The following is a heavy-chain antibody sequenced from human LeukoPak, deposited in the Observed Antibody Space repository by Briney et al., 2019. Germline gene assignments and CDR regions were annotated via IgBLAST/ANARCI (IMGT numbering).Heavy chain of an antibody. Sequence: SETLSLTCTVSGGSISNGGYYWSWIRQHPGKGLEWIGYIYYSGSTYYNPSLKSRVTISVDTSKNQFSLKLSSVTAADTAVYYCARDNVVLDCSSTSCLNMKGAFDIWGQGTMVTVSS. D-gene: IGHD2-2*01. CDR1: GGSISNGGYY. CDR2: IYYSGST. J-gene: IGHJ3*02. CDR3: ARDNVVLDCSSTSCLNMKGAFDI. V-gene: IGHV4-31*03.